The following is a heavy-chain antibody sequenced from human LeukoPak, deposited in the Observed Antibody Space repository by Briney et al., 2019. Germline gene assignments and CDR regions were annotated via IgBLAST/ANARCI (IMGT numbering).Heavy chain of an antibody. CDR3: ARGPYSSSWYEGYYFDY. D-gene: IGHD6-13*01. J-gene: IGHJ4*02. CDR2: IKQDGSEK. CDR1: GFTFSSYW. V-gene: IGHV3-7*03. Sequence: GGSLRFSCAASGFTFSSYWMSWVRQAPGKGLEWVANIKQDGSEKYYVDSVKGRFTISRDNAKNSLYLQMNSLRAEDTAVYYCARGPYSSSWYEGYYFDYWGQGTLVTVSS.